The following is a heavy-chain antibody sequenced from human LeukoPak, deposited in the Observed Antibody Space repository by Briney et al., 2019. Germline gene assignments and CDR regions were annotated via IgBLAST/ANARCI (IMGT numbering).Heavy chain of an antibody. J-gene: IGHJ4*02. Sequence: GGSLRLSCAASGFPFSTYGMHWVGQAPGKGLEGVAAISNDGNNKFYADSVKGRFTISRDNPKNTMNLQMNSLRAEDTAVYYCARSDLYYFDYWGQGTLVTVSS. CDR2: ISNDGNNK. CDR3: ARSDLYYFDY. V-gene: IGHV3-30*03. CDR1: GFPFSTYG.